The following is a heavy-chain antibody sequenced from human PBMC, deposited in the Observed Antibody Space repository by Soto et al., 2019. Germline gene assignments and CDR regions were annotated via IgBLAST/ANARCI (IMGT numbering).Heavy chain of an antibody. Sequence: QVQLVQSGAEVKKPGASVKVSCKASGYTFTNYDINWVRQATGQGLEWMGWMNPNSGNTGYAKKFQGRVTMTRDTSISTAYMELSTLRSEDTAVYYCARRIAGQQREIDYWGQGTLVTVSP. CDR3: ARRIAGQQREIDY. V-gene: IGHV1-8*01. J-gene: IGHJ4*02. CDR1: GYTFTNYD. CDR2: MNPNSGNT. D-gene: IGHD6-13*01.